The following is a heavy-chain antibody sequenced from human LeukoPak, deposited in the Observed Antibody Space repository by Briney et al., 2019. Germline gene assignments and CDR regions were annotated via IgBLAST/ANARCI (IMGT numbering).Heavy chain of an antibody. Sequence: SSETLSLTCAVYGGSFSGYYWSWIRQPPGKGLEWIGEINHSGSTNYNPSLKSRVTISVDTSKNQFSLKLSSVTAADTAVYYCARSWGAPNWFDPWGQGTLVTVSS. CDR3: ARSWGAPNWFDP. CDR1: GGSFSGYY. V-gene: IGHV4-34*01. D-gene: IGHD7-27*01. CDR2: INHSGST. J-gene: IGHJ5*02.